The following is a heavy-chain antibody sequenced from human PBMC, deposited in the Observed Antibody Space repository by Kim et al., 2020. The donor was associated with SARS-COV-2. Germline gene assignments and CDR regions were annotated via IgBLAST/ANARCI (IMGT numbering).Heavy chain of an antibody. D-gene: IGHD2-2*01. J-gene: IGHJ4*02. Sequence: GGSLRLSCEASGFIFGSYDMRWVRQAPGKGLEWVAIISFDGTNKYYADSVKGRFTISRDTSKNTLYLQMNSLRAEDTAVYHCAKPTPGGYHRPVDKWGQGTLVTVSS. V-gene: IGHV3-30*18. CDR3: AKPTPGGYHRPVDK. CDR2: ISFDGTNK. CDR1: GFIFGSYD.